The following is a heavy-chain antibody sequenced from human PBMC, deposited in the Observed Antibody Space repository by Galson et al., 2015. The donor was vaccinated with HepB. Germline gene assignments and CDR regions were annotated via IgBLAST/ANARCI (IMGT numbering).Heavy chain of an antibody. CDR3: ARDSPSRDSSGYFALFKKVNYYYGMDV. D-gene: IGHD3-22*01. J-gene: IGHJ6*02. Sequence: SLRLSCAASGFTFSSYAMHWVRQAPGKGLEWVAVISYDGSNKYYADFVKGRFTISRDNSKNTLYLQMNSLRAEDTAVYYCARDSPSRDSSGYFALFKKVNYYYGMDVWGQGTTVTVSS. V-gene: IGHV3-30*04. CDR2: ISYDGSNK. CDR1: GFTFSSYA.